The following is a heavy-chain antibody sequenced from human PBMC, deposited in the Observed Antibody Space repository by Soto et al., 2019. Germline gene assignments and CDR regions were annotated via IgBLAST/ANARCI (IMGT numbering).Heavy chain of an antibody. CDR2: IWYDGSNK. V-gene: IGHV3-33*01. J-gene: IGHJ4*02. D-gene: IGHD5-18*01. CDR1: GFTFSTYG. CDR3: GRDGALGDTAVVDS. Sequence: QVQLVESGGGVVQPGTSLRLSCAASGFTFSTYGMHWVRQAPGKGLEWVAVIWYDGSNKYHGDSLKGRFTISRDNSKNTLYLQIKNLRAEDTAVYYCGRDGALGDTAVVDSWGQGTLVTVSS.